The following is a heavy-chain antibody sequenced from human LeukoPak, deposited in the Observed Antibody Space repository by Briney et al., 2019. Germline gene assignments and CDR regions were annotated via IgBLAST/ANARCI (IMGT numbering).Heavy chain of an antibody. CDR1: GGTFSSYA. Sequence: SVKVSCKASGGTFSSYAISWVRQAPGQGLEWMGGIIPIFGTANYAQKFQGRVTITADESTSTAYMELSSLRSEDTAVYYCARKNGYNNWFDPWGQGTLVTVSS. CDR3: ARKNGYNNWFDP. J-gene: IGHJ5*02. V-gene: IGHV1-69*13. CDR2: IIPIFGTA. D-gene: IGHD5-24*01.